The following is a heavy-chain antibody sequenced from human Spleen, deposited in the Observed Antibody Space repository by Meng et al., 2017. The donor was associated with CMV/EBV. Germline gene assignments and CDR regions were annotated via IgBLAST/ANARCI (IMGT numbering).Heavy chain of an antibody. CDR2: ISGNGGRT. V-gene: IGHV3-23*01. D-gene: IGHD3-3*01. J-gene: IGHJ6*02. CDR3: ARDWSGYLSVGSYVVMDV. CDR1: GFIYSSYA. Sequence: GGSLRLSCVGSGFIYSSYAMSWVRQAPGKGLEWVSSISGNGGRTYYADSVKGRFSISRDNSKNTLYLQMNSLRAEDTAVYYCARDWSGYLSVGSYVVMDVWGQGTTVTVSS.